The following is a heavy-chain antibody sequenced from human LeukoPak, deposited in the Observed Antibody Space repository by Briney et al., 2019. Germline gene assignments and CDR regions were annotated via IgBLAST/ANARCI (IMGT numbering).Heavy chain of an antibody. CDR1: GYTFTSYG. Sequence: ASVKVSCKASGYTFTSYGISWVRQAPGQRLEWMGWINAGNGNTKYSQKFQGRVTITRDTSASTAYMELSSLRSEDTAVYYCARDTEYYDSLAYWGQGTLVTVSS. CDR3: ARDTEYYDSLAY. J-gene: IGHJ4*02. D-gene: IGHD3-22*01. V-gene: IGHV1-3*01. CDR2: INAGNGNT.